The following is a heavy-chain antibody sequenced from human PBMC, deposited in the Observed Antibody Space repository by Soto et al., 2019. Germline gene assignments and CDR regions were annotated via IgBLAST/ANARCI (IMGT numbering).Heavy chain of an antibody. D-gene: IGHD2-15*01. CDR2: IWYDGSNK. CDR1: GFTFSSYG. V-gene: IGHV3-33*01. J-gene: IGHJ4*02. CDR3: ARDGPYCSGGSCYSFLFDY. Sequence: GGSLRLSCAASGFTFSSYGMHWVRQAPGKGLEWVAVIWYDGSNKYYADSVKGRFTISRDNSKNTLYLQMNSLRAEDTAVYYCARDGPYCSGGSCYSFLFDYWGQGTLVTVSS.